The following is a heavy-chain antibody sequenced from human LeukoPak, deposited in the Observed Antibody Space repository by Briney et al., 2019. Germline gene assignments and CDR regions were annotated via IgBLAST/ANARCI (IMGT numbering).Heavy chain of an antibody. CDR3: AKTYWSRYYFFDY. CDR1: GFTFSSYA. Sequence: GGSLRLSCAASGFTFSSYAMHWVRQAPAKGLEWVSVSSGSGDTTYYADSVKGRFTISRDNSKNTLYLRMNSLRAEDTAVYYCAKTYWSRYYFFDYWGQGTLVTVSS. V-gene: IGHV3-23*01. J-gene: IGHJ4*02. D-gene: IGHD3-3*01. CDR2: SSGSGDTT.